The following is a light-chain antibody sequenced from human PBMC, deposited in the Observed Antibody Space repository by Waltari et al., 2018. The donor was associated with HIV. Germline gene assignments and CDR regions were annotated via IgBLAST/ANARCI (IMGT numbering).Light chain of an antibody. CDR1: QSVSSRY. J-gene: IGKJ1*01. CDR2: GAS. Sequence: EIVLTQSPGTLSLSPGERATLSCRASQSVSSRYLAWYQQKPGQAPRLLIYGASSRATGIPDRFSGSGSGTDFTLTISRLEPEDFAMYFCQQYGSSPTWTFGQGTKVEIK. V-gene: IGKV3-20*01. CDR3: QQYGSSPTWT.